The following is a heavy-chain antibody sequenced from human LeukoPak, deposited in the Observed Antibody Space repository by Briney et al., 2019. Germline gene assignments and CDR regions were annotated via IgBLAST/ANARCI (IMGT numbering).Heavy chain of an antibody. Sequence: GGSLRLSCAASGFTFSSAWMSWVRLAPGKGLEWVGRINSKTYGGTADYAAPVKGRFIISRDDSKSTLYLQMNSLKTEDTAVYYCTTTGLSGYYDNNGYYYFDYWGQGTLVTVSS. D-gene: IGHD3-22*01. J-gene: IGHJ4*02. CDR1: GFTFSSAW. CDR2: INSKTYGGTA. CDR3: TTTGLSGYYDNNGYYYFDY. V-gene: IGHV3-15*01.